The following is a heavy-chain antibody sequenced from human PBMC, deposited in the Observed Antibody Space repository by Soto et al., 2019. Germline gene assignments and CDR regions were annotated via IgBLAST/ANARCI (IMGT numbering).Heavy chain of an antibody. CDR3: TREHQLTSVTVFDY. Sequence: EVQLVESGGGLVQPGGSLRLSCAVSGFTLSDHYMDWVRQAPAKGLEWVGRSRNRANGETTEYAASVKGRFTILRDDLRNALYLQMNSLETEDTAVYFCTREHQLTSVTVFDYWGEGTPVTVSS. CDR1: GFTLSDHY. J-gene: IGHJ4*02. D-gene: IGHD2-21*02. V-gene: IGHV3-72*01. CDR2: SRNRANGETT.